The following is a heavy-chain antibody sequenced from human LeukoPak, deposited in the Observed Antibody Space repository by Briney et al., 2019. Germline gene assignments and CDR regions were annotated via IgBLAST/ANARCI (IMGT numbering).Heavy chain of an antibody. J-gene: IGHJ3*02. Sequence: PGGSLRLSCAASGFTFSSYAMHWVRQAPGKGLEYVSAISSNGGSTYYANSVKGRFTISRDNSKNTLYLQMGSLRAEDMAVYYCARQAVTTEGAFDIWGQGTMVTVSS. V-gene: IGHV3-64*01. D-gene: IGHD4-17*01. CDR3: ARQAVTTEGAFDI. CDR2: ISSNGGST. CDR1: GFTFSSYA.